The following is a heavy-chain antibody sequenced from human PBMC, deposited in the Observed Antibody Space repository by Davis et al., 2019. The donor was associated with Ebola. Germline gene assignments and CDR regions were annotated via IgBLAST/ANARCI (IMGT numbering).Heavy chain of an antibody. CDR1: GFSLSTSGVG. CDR3: AHSKLSFGGVIVIPEVCWFDP. V-gene: IGHV2-5*02. J-gene: IGHJ5*02. CDR2: IYWDDDK. D-gene: IGHD3-16*02. Sequence: SGPTLVKPTQTLTLTCTFSGFSLSTSGVGVGWIRQPPGKALEWLALIYWDDDKRYSPSLKSRLTITKDTSKNQVVLTMTNMDPVDTATYYCAHSKLSFGGVIVIPEVCWFDPWGQGTLVTVSS.